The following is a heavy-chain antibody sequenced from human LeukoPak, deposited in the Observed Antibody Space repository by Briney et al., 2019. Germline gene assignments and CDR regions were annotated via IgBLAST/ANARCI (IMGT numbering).Heavy chain of an antibody. D-gene: IGHD3-10*01. Sequence: PGGSLRLSCAASGFTFDDYAMHWVRQAPGKGLEWVSGISWNSGSIGYADSVKGRFTISRDNAKNSLYLQMNSLRAEDTALYYCAKDIYYGSGSPSLDYWGQGTLVTVSS. CDR3: AKDIYYGSGSPSLDY. V-gene: IGHV3-9*01. J-gene: IGHJ4*02. CDR1: GFTFDDYA. CDR2: ISWNSGSI.